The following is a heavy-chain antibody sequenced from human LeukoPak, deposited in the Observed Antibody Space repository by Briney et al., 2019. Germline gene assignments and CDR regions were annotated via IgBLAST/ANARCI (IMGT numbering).Heavy chain of an antibody. CDR2: INPNSGGT. Sequence: ASVKVSCKASGYTFTGYYMHWVRQAPGQGPEWMGWINPNSGGTNYAQKFQGRVTMTRDTSISTAYMELSRLRSDDTAVYYCARDLSWELLSAEFDYWGQGTLVTVSS. CDR3: ARDLSWELLSAEFDY. J-gene: IGHJ4*02. D-gene: IGHD1-26*01. CDR1: GYTFTGYY. V-gene: IGHV1-2*02.